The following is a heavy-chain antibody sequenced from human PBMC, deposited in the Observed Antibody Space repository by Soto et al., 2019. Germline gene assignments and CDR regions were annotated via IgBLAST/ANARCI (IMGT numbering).Heavy chain of an antibody. Sequence: SVKVSCKASGFTFTSSAVQWVRQARGQRLEWIGWIVVGSGNTNYAQKFQERVTITRDMSTSTAYMELSSLRSEDTAVYYCAADERYCSGGSCYPLLGMDVWGQGTTVTVS. D-gene: IGHD2-15*01. J-gene: IGHJ6*02. CDR1: GFTFTSSA. V-gene: IGHV1-58*01. CDR2: IVVGSGNT. CDR3: AADERYCSGGSCYPLLGMDV.